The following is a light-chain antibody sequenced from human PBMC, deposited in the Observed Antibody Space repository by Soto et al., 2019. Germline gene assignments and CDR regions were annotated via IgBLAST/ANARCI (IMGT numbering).Light chain of an antibody. CDR1: QSISSW. CDR2: KAS. J-gene: IGKJ1*01. Sequence: DIQMTQSPSTLSASVGDRVTITCRASQSISSWLAWYQQKPGKAPKLLLYKASRLESGVPSRFSGSGSGTEFTRTISSLQPDDFATYYCQQYNSYPWTFGQGTKVEIK. CDR3: QQYNSYPWT. V-gene: IGKV1-5*03.